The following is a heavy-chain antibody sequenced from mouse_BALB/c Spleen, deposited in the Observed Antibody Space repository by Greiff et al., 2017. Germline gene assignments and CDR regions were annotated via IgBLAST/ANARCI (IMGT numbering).Heavy chain of an antibody. CDR3: ARDPSYDYDEDY. J-gene: IGHJ4*01. CDR2: INSNGGST. V-gene: IGHV5-6-3*01. CDR1: GFTFSSYG. D-gene: IGHD2-4*01. Sequence: EVQVVESGGGLVQPGGSLKLSCAASGFTFSSYGMSWVRQTPDKRLELVATINSNGGSTYYPDSVKGRFTISRDNAKNTLYLQMSSLKSEDTAMYYCARDPSYDYDEDYWGQGTSVTVSS.